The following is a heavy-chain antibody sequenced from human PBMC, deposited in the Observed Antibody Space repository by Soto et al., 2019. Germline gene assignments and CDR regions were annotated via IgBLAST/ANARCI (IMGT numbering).Heavy chain of an antibody. CDR1: GFTFSSYS. V-gene: IGHV3-21*01. CDR2: ISASSSYI. Sequence: EVQLVESGGGLVKPGGSLRLSCAASGFTFSSYSMNWFRQAPGKGLEWVSSISASSSYIYYADSVKGRFTVSRDNAKNSLYLQINSLRDEDTAVYYCARGSIVATSLTPFDFWGQGTLVIVSS. J-gene: IGHJ4*02. CDR3: ARGSIVATSLTPFDF. D-gene: IGHD5-12*01.